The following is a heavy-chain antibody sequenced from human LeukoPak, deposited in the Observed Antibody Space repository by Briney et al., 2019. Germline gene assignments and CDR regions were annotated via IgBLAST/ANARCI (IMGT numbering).Heavy chain of an antibody. CDR2: ISAYNGNT. D-gene: IGHD2-2*01. J-gene: IGHJ5*02. CDR1: GYTFTSYG. V-gene: IGHV1-18*01. Sequence: GSVEVSCKASGYTFTSYGISWVRQAPGQGLQWMGWISAYNGNTNYAQKLQGRVTMTTNTSTSTAYMELRSLRSDDTAVYYCARARIVVVPAADYSWFDPWGQGTLVTVSS. CDR3: ARARIVVVPAADYSWFDP.